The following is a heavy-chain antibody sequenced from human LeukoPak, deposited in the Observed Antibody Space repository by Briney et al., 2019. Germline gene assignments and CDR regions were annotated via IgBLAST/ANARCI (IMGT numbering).Heavy chain of an antibody. D-gene: IGHD4-17*01. J-gene: IGHJ4*02. CDR2: ISSSGIST. Sequence: GGSLRLSCAASGFTFRSHAMSWVRQAPGKGLEWVSAISSSGISTYYADAVKGRFTISRDNSKNTLYLQMNNLRAEDTSVYYCATPRGTVTTGAVYWGQGTLVTVFS. CDR1: GFTFRSHA. CDR3: ATPRGTVTTGAVY. V-gene: IGHV3-23*01.